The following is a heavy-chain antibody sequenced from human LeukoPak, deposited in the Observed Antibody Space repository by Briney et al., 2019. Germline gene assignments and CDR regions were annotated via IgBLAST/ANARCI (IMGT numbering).Heavy chain of an antibody. CDR3: ARVATPGWFDP. D-gene: IGHD1-26*01. CDR1: GFTFSSYW. V-gene: IGHV3-7*01. Sequence: GGSLRLSCAASGFTFSSYWMSWVRQAPGKGLEWVANIKQDGSEKYYVDSVKGRFTISRDNAKNSQYLKMNSLRAEDTAVYYCARVATPGWFDPWGQGTLVTVSS. CDR2: IKQDGSEK. J-gene: IGHJ5*02.